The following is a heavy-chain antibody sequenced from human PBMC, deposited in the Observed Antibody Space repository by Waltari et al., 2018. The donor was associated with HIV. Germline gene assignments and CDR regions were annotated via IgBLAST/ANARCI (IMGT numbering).Heavy chain of an antibody. Sequence: EVQVVESGGVLVQPGGSLTLSCAASGFTLSRYWMRWVRQAPGQGLVWVSRMNHDGSWINYADSVKGRFTISRDNAKNTLYLQMNSLRAEDTAIYYCAKDFGGASDYWGQGTLVTVSS. D-gene: IGHD2-21*01. CDR1: GFTLSRYW. CDR3: AKDFGGASDY. J-gene: IGHJ4*02. V-gene: IGHV3-74*01. CDR2: MNHDGSWI.